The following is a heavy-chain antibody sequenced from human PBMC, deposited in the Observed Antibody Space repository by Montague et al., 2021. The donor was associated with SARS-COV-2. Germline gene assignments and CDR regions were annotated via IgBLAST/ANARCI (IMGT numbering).Heavy chain of an antibody. V-gene: IGHV2-70*01. Sequence: PALVTPTQTLTLTCTFSGFSLSTSGMCVSWIRQPPGKALEWLALIDWDDDKYYSTSLKTRLTISKDTSKNQVVLTMTNMDPVDTATYYRARRPHSPLGPRYYYYGMDVWGQGTTVTVSS. CDR1: GFSLSTSGMC. J-gene: IGHJ6*02. D-gene: IGHD6-13*01. CDR2: IDWDDDK. CDR3: ARRPHSPLGPRYYYYGMDV.